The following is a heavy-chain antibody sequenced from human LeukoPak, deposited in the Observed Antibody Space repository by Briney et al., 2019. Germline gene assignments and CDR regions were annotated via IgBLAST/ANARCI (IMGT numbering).Heavy chain of an antibody. CDR1: GGSISNHY. CDR2: IYVSGST. Sequence: KTSETLSLTCTVSGGSISNHYWSWIRQPPGKGLEWIGYIYVSGSTTHNPSLKSRVTISVDTSKNQFSLKLSSVTAADTAVYYCARLRDWFDPWGQGTLVTVSS. V-gene: IGHV4-59*11. J-gene: IGHJ5*02. CDR3: ARLRDWFDP.